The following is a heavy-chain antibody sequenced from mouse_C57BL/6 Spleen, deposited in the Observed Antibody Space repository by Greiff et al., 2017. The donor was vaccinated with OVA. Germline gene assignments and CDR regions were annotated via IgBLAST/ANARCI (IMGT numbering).Heavy chain of an antibody. CDR3: AKSQMGHSNYEKADY. CDR2: INPSTGGT. V-gene: IGHV1-42*01. J-gene: IGHJ4*01. CDR1: GYSFTGYY. D-gene: IGHD2-5*01. Sequence: EVQLVESGPELVKPGASVKISCKASGYSFTGYYMNWVKQSPEKSLEWIGEINPSTGGTTYNQKFKAKATLTVDKSSSTAYMQLKSLTSEDSAVYYCAKSQMGHSNYEKADYWGQGTSVTVSS.